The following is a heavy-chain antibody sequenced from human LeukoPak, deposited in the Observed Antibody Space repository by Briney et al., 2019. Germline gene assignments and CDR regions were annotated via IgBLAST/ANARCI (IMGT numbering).Heavy chain of an antibody. CDR1: GYTFTSYY. CDR3: ARALAAAPYYYYGMDV. CDR2: INPSGGRT. J-gene: IGHJ6*02. V-gene: IGHV1-46*01. Sequence: GASVKVSCKTSGYTFTSYYMHWVRQAPGQGPEWMGIINPSGGRTSYAQKFQGRVTITADESTSTAYMELSSLRSEDTAVYYCARALAAAPYYYYGMDVWGQGTTVTVSS. D-gene: IGHD6-13*01.